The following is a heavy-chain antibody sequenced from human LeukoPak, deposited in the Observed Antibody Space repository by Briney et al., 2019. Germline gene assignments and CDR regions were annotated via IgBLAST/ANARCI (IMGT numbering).Heavy chain of an antibody. J-gene: IGHJ4*02. Sequence: PGGALGLSFSASGFIFRSYGMYWVRQAPGKGVEVVAMISYDGNDKDYADSVKGRFSIPRDNSRNTLYRQMNSLRAEDTAVYHCSNESSSTTWPLDSWGQGTLVTVSS. CDR1: GFIFRSYG. V-gene: IGHV3-30*18. CDR2: ISYDGNDK. CDR3: SNESSSTTWPLDS. D-gene: IGHD6-13*01.